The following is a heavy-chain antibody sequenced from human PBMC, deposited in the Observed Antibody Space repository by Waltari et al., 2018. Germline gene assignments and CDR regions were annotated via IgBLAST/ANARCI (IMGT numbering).Heavy chain of an antibody. D-gene: IGHD3-3*01. CDR2: IKRKIDGGRT. J-gene: IGHJ4*02. CDR1: GFTFRNAW. CDR3: AIGVGDSEYDY. V-gene: IGHV3-15*01. Sequence: DVQLVESGGGLVKPGGSLRLSCVVSGFTFRNAWMTWVRQAPGKGLEWIGRIKRKIDGGRTDYGAPVKGRFSISRDDSENTLYLQMNSLKSDDTAKYYCAIGVGDSEYDYWGQGTLVTVSS.